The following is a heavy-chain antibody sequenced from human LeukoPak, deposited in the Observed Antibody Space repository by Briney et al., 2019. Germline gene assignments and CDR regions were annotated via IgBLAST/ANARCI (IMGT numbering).Heavy chain of an antibody. Sequence: SGPTLLKPTQTLTLTCTFSGFSLSTSGVGVGWIRQPPGKALEWLALIYWDDDERYSPSLKSRLTITKDTSKNQVVLTMTNMDPVDTATYYCAHRSSWRYFDYWGQGTLVTVSS. CDR3: AHRSSWRYFDY. V-gene: IGHV2-5*02. CDR2: IYWDDDE. J-gene: IGHJ4*02. D-gene: IGHD6-13*01. CDR1: GFSLSTSGVG.